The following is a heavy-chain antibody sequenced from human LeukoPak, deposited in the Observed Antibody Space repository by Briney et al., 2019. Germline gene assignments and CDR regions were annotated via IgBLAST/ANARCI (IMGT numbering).Heavy chain of an antibody. CDR1: GFTVSSKY. J-gene: IGHJ4*02. CDR3: AKVGAVAAVDY. Sequence: GGSLRLSCVASGFTVSSKYMSWVRQAPGKGLEWVAVIYTGDTTYYADSVKGRFTISRDNSKNTLYLQMDGLRVEDTAVYYCAKVGAVAAVDYWGQGTLVTVSS. D-gene: IGHD6-19*01. V-gene: IGHV3-66*01. CDR2: IYTGDTT.